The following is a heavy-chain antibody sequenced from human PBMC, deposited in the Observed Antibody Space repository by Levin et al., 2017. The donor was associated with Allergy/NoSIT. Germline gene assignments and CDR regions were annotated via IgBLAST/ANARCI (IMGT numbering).Heavy chain of an antibody. V-gene: IGHV3-23*01. J-gene: IGHJ3*01. CDR1: GFTFSDTT. D-gene: IGHD3-3*01. Sequence: PGGSLRLSYAASGFTFSDTTMSWVRQVPGKGLEWVSSIIGSGRSAYYADSVKGRFTISRDNSKNTLYLQMDSLRDEDTAIYYCTKISVRGLWSGSGVFDVWGQGTRVTVSS. CDR2: IIGSGRSA. CDR3: TKISVRGLWSGSGVFDV.